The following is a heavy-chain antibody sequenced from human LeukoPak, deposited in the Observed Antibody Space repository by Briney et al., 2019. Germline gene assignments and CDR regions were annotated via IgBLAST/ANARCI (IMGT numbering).Heavy chain of an antibody. CDR3: ARNQQLGGHSYYYYGMDV. Sequence: GGSLRLSCVGYGFTSIVYALTWARQAPGKGLEWVSGISGGGVTTYYADSVKGRFTISRDNSKNTLYLQMNSLRADDTAIYYCARNQQLGGHSYYYYGMDVWGQGTTVTVSS. J-gene: IGHJ6*02. CDR2: ISGGGVTT. CDR1: GFTSIVYA. D-gene: IGHD3-16*01. V-gene: IGHV3-23*01.